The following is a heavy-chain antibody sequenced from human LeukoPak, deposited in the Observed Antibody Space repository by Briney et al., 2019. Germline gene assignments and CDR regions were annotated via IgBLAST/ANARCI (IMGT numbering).Heavy chain of an antibody. CDR1: GGSISSYY. Sequence: SETLSLTCTVSGGSISSYYWIWIRQPAGKRLEWIGRIYASGSTNYNPSLKSRVTMSVDTSKNQFSLKLSSVTAADTAVYYCARDATLYGDPLDYWGQGTLVTVSS. D-gene: IGHD4-17*01. CDR3: ARDATLYGDPLDY. V-gene: IGHV4-4*07. CDR2: IYASGST. J-gene: IGHJ4*02.